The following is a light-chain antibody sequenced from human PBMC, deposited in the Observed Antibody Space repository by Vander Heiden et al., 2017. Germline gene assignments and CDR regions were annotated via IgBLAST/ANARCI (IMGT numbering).Light chain of an antibody. CDR1: QGISSY. J-gene: IGKJ5*01. V-gene: IGKV1-9*01. CDR3: QQLNSNPIT. CDR2: AAS. Sequence: PSYLSASVGDRVTIACRTSQGISSYLAWYQQKPGKAPKLLIYAASTLQSGVPSRFNSSRSGTEFTHTVGWLQPEDYATCNCQQLNSNPITCGQGTQMXIK.